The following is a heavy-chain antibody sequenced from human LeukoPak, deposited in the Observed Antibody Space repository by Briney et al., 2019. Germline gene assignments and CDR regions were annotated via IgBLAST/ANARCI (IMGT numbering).Heavy chain of an antibody. CDR1: GYTFTGYY. V-gene: IGHV1-2*02. CDR3: ARGGAPYCSSTSCYRGRDWFDP. Sequence: GASVKVSCKASGYTFTGYYMHWVRQAPGQGLEWVGWINPNSGGTNYAQKFQGRVTMTRDTSISTAYMELSRLRSDDTAVYYCARGGAPYCSSTSCYRGRDWFDPWGQGTLVTVSS. J-gene: IGHJ5*02. CDR2: INPNSGGT. D-gene: IGHD2-2*01.